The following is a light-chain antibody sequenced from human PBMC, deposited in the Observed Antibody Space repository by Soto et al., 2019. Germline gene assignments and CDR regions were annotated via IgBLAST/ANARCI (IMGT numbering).Light chain of an antibody. CDR2: EVS. CDR3: CSYTSISTGVL. V-gene: IGLV2-14*01. J-gene: IGLJ2*01. CDR1: SSDVGDYSY. Sequence: QSALTQPASVSGSPGQSITISCTGASSDVGDYSYVSWYQHHPGQAPELLIYEVSNRPSRVSHRFSGSKSGNTASLTISGLQAEDEADYYCCSYTSISTGVLFGGGTKLTVL.